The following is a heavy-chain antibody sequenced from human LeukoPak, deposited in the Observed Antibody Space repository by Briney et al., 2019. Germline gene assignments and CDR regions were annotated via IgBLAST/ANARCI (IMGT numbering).Heavy chain of an antibody. CDR3: ATIKRGSIYGYFDF. CDR1: GGSFSSHY. D-gene: IGHD5-18*01. CDR2: MYDSGST. J-gene: IGHJ4*02. Sequence: PSETLSLTCTVSGGSFSSHYWSWIRHPPGKGLEWIGYMYDSGSTNDNPSLKSRVTLSADASKNQFSLRLSSVTAADTAVYYCATIKRGSIYGYFDFWGQGILVTVSS. V-gene: IGHV4-59*11.